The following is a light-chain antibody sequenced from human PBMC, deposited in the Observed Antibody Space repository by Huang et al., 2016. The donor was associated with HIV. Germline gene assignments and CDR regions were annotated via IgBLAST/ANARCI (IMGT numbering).Light chain of an antibody. J-gene: IGKJ2*01. CDR2: QAS. CDR1: QSVASW. V-gene: IGKV1-5*03. CDR3: QQYSTFPMYT. Sequence: DIQMTQSPPTLSASVGDRVNINCRASQSVASWVAWYQQKPGKAPKLLIYQASLLDSGAPARGSGSGYETEVTLTIADLQPDDSATYYCQQYSTFPMYTFAQGTKLEI.